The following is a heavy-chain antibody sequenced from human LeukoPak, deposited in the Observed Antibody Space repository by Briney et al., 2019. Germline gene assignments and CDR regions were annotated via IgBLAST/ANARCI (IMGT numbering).Heavy chain of an antibody. D-gene: IGHD2-2*01. CDR2: IYYSGST. CDR3: ARHPTDCSSTSCYRGNLRQYYYYYMDV. V-gene: IGHV4-39*01. Sequence: SETLSLTCTVSGGSISSSSYYWGWIRQPPGKGLEWIGSIYYSGSTYYNPSLKSRVTMSVDTSKNQFSLKLTSVTAADTAVYYCARHPTDCSSTSCYRGNLRQYYYYYMDVWGKGTTVTVSS. J-gene: IGHJ6*03. CDR1: GGSISSSSYY.